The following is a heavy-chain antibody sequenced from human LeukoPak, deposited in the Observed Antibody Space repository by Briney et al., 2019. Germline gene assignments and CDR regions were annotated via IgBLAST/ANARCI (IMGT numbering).Heavy chain of an antibody. V-gene: IGHV1-69*01. CDR1: GGTFSSYT. Sequence: SVKVSCKASGGTFSSYTIRWGLQAPGQGLEWMGGIIPIFGTANYAQKFQGRVTITADESTSTAYMELSSLRSEDTAVYYCARGLTSDYYGSGSYSYYFDYWGQGTLVTVSS. D-gene: IGHD3-10*01. CDR2: IIPIFGTA. J-gene: IGHJ4*02. CDR3: ARGLTSDYYGSGSYSYYFDY.